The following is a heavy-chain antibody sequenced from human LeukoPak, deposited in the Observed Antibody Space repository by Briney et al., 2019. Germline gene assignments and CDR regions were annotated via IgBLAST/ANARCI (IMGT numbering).Heavy chain of an antibody. V-gene: IGHV3-33*08. J-gene: IGHJ5*02. CDR1: GFTFSSYG. D-gene: IGHD4-17*01. Sequence: PGGSLRLSCAASGFTFSSYGVHWVRQAPGKGLEWVAVIWYDGSNKYYADSAKGRFTISRDNSKNTLYLQMNSLRAEDTAVYYCARSPNGDYPLECWFDPWGQGTLVTVSS. CDR3: ARSPNGDYPLECWFDP. CDR2: IWYDGSNK.